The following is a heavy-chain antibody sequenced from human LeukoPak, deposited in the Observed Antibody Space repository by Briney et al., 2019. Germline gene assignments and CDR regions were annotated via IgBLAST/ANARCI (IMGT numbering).Heavy chain of an antibody. Sequence: SETLSLTCTVSGDSISSSNYYWGWIRQPPGKGLEWIGSVYYSGSPYYNPSLKSRVTISVDTSKNQFSLKLSSVTAADTAVYYCARQFDSGSYYLFDYWGQGTLVTVSS. CDR1: GDSISSSNYY. CDR3: ARQFDSGSYYLFDY. V-gene: IGHV4-39*01. J-gene: IGHJ4*02. CDR2: VYYSGSP. D-gene: IGHD1-26*01.